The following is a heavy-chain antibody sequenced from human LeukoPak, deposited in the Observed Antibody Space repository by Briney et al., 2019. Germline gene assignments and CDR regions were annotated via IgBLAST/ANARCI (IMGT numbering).Heavy chain of an antibody. D-gene: IGHD5-18*01. V-gene: IGHV4-59*12. CDR2: IYYSGST. CDR1: GGSISSYY. J-gene: IGHJ4*02. CDR3: ARAGGYSYGSDY. Sequence: PSETLSLTCTVSGGSISSYYWSWIRQPPGKGLEWIGYIYYSGSTYYNPSLKSRVTISVDTSKNQFSLKLSSVTAADTAVYYCARAGGYSYGSDYWGQGTLVTVSS.